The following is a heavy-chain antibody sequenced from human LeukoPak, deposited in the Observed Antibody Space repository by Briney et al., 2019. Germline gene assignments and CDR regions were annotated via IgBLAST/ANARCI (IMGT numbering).Heavy chain of an antibody. CDR1: GFTFSNYG. CDR3: AKGDTYYDFWSGPTPLHDAFDI. Sequence: SGGSLRLSCAASGFTFSNYGMHWVRQAPGKGLEWVAFIRYDGSNKYYADSVKGRFTISRDNSKNTLYLQMNSLRAEDTAVYYCAKGDTYYDFWSGPTPLHDAFDIWGQGTMVTVSS. J-gene: IGHJ3*02. V-gene: IGHV3-30*02. D-gene: IGHD3-3*01. CDR2: IRYDGSNK.